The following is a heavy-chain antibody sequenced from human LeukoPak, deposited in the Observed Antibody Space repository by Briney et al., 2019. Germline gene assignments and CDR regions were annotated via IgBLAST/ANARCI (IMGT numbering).Heavy chain of an antibody. V-gene: IGHV1-69*01. J-gene: IGHJ3*02. CDR3: ARVYYYDSSGSNDAFDI. Sequence: SVKVSCKAPRGTFSSYAISWVRHAPGQGLEWMGGIIPIFGTANYAQKFQGRVTITADESTSTAYMELSSLRSEDTAVYYCARVYYYDSSGSNDAFDIWGQGTMVTVSS. CDR1: RGTFSSYA. CDR2: IIPIFGTA. D-gene: IGHD3-22*01.